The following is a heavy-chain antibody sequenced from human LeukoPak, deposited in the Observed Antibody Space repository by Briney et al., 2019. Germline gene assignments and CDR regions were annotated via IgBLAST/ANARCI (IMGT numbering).Heavy chain of an antibody. CDR1: GFTFSSYA. D-gene: IGHD1-26*01. J-gene: IGHJ6*03. Sequence: PGGSLRLSCAASGFTFSSYAMSWVRQAPGKGLEWVSAISGSGGSTYYADSVKGRFTISRDNSKNTLYLQMNSLRAEDTAVYYCAIYSGSYYYYMDVWGKGTTVTVSS. V-gene: IGHV3-23*01. CDR2: ISGSGGST. CDR3: AIYSGSYYYYMDV.